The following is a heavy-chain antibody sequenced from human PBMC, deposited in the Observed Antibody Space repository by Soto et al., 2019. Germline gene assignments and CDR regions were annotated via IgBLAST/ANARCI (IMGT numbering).Heavy chain of an antibody. CDR2: ISYDGSNK. J-gene: IGHJ4*02. D-gene: IGHD1-26*01. CDR3: AKCARELLSYFGY. V-gene: IGHV3-30*18. CDR1: GFTFSSYG. Sequence: GGSLRLSCAASGFTFSSYGMHWVRQAPGKGLEWVAVISYDGSNKYYADSVKGRFTISRDNSKNTLYLQMNSLRAEDTAVYYCAKCARELLSYFGYWGQGTLVTVSS.